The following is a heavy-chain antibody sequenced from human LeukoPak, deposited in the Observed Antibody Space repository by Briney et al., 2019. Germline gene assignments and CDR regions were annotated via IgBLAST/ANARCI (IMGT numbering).Heavy chain of an antibody. Sequence: SGGSLRLSCVASGFTLSSYSMNWVRQAPGKGLEWVSSISSSSSYIYYADSVKGRFTISRDNAKNSLYLQMNSLRAEDTAVYYCASLSVFGMDVWGQGTTVTVSS. D-gene: IGHD1-14*01. CDR3: ASLSVFGMDV. CDR1: GFTLSSYS. J-gene: IGHJ6*02. V-gene: IGHV3-21*01. CDR2: ISSSSSYI.